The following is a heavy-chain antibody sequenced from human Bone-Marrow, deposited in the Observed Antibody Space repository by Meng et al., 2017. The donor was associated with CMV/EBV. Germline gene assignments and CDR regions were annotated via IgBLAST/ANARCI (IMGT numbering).Heavy chain of an antibody. J-gene: IGHJ4*02. CDR2: ISYDGSNK. Sequence: GESLKISCAASGFTFSSYAMHWVRQAPGKGLEWVAVISYDGSNKYYADSVKGRFTISRDNSKNTLYLQMNSLRAEDTAVYYCARSRSRTNPLFDYWGQGTRVTGSS. D-gene: IGHD1-14*01. V-gene: IGHV3-30*04. CDR3: ARSRSRTNPLFDY. CDR1: GFTFSSYA.